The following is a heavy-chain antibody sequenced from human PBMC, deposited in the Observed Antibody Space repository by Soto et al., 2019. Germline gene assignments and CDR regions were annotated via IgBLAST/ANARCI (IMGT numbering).Heavy chain of an antibody. CDR1: GFTFSNYA. CDR2: ISYDGSHS. Sequence: GGSLRLSCAASGFTFSNYAMHWVRQAPGKGLGWVAVISYDGSHSYYADSVKGRFTVSRDNSKNTLYLQMNSLRAEDTAVYYCARDTCSSTSCYSPFDFWGQGTLVTVSS. CDR3: ARDTCSSTSCYSPFDF. D-gene: IGHD2-2*01. J-gene: IGHJ4*02. V-gene: IGHV3-30-3*01.